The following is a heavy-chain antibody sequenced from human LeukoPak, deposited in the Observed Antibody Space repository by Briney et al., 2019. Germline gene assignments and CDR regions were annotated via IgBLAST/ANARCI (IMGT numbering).Heavy chain of an antibody. J-gene: IGHJ4*02. CDR2: ISGSSSGT. Sequence: PGRSLRLSCAASGFTFSGYGMHWVRQAPGRGLEWVSGISGSSSGTNYADSVKGRFTISRDNSKNTLDLQMNSLRAEDTAVYYCAKGLSTSYYSDFDYWGQGTLVTVSS. CDR1: GFTFSGYG. CDR3: AKGLSTSYYSDFDY. D-gene: IGHD2-2*01. V-gene: IGHV3-23*01.